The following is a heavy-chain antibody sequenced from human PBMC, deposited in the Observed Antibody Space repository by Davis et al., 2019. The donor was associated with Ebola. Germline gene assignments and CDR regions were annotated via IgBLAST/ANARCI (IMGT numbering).Heavy chain of an antibody. V-gene: IGHV4-34*01. J-gene: IGHJ6*02. CDR2: INHSGST. D-gene: IGHD1-26*01. CDR3: ARHSSGSYPPNV. CDR1: GGSFSGYY. Sequence: PSETLSLTCAVYGGSFSGYYWSWIRQPPGKGLEWIGEINHSGSTNYNPSLKSRVTISVDTSKNQFSLKLRSVTAADTAVYYCARHSSGSYPPNVWGQGTTVTVSS.